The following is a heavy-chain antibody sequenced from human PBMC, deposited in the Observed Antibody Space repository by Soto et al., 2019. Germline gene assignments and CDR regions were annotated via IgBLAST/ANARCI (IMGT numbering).Heavy chain of an antibody. V-gene: IGHV1-2*04. J-gene: IGHJ3*02. CDR3: AGRYTSDAFDI. D-gene: IGHD3-9*01. CDR1: GYTFTSYY. Sequence: ASVKVSCKASGYTFTSYYMHWVRQAPGQGLEWMGWINPNSGGTKYAQKFQGWVTMTRDMSISTAYMELSRLRSDDTAVYYCAGRYTSDAFDIWGQGTMVTVSS. CDR2: INPNSGGT.